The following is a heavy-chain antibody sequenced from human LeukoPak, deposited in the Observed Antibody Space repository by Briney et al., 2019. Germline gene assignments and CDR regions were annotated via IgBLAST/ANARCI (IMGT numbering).Heavy chain of an antibody. J-gene: IGHJ4*02. Sequence: GGSLRLSCAASGFTFNKNGMHWVRQAPGKGLEGVAYIRKDGSDKYYADSVKGRFTISRDDSKNTPYLEINSLRGDDTAEYYCAKDWQWSQDYWGQGTLVTVSS. CDR3: AKDWQWSQDY. D-gene: IGHD6-19*01. CDR2: IRKDGSDK. CDR1: GFTFNKNG. V-gene: IGHV3-30*02.